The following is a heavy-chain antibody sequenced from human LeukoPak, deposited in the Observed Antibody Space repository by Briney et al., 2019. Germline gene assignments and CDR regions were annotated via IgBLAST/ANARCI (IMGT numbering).Heavy chain of an antibody. CDR1: GFTFSIYW. V-gene: IGHV3-7*01. D-gene: IGHD1-26*01. CDR3: VRGSAWGAGY. CDR2: IKQGASDK. Sequence: GGSLGLSCAASGFTFSIYWMTWVRQAPGKGLEWVATIKQGASDKLYVDSVKGRFTISRDNAKNSLYLQMNSLRAEDTAVYYCVRGSAWGAGYWGQRALLTVSS. J-gene: IGHJ4*02.